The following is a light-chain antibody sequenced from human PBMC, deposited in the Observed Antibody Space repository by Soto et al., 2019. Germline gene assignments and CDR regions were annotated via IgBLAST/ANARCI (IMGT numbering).Light chain of an antibody. CDR3: QQSYRTPYT. V-gene: IGKV1-39*01. Sequence: DIQMTQSPSSLSASVGDRVTITCRASQNINTYLNWCQQKPGKAPNLLIYAASSLQSGVPSRFSGSGSGKDFPLTISSLQPEDFATYYCQQSYRTPYTFGQGTKLEMK. CDR1: QNINTY. J-gene: IGKJ2*01. CDR2: AAS.